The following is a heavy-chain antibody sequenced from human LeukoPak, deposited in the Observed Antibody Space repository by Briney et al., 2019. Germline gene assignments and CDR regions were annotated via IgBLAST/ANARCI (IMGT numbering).Heavy chain of an antibody. J-gene: IGHJ5*02. CDR2: ISGSGGST. Sequence: PGGSLRLSCAASGFTFSSYAMSWVRQAPGKGLEWVSAISGSGGSTYYADSVKGRSTISRDISKNTLYLQMNSLRAEDTAVYYCAREYYDSSGYFKWFDPWGQGTLVTVSS. V-gene: IGHV3-23*01. D-gene: IGHD3-22*01. CDR3: AREYYDSSGYFKWFDP. CDR1: GFTFSSYA.